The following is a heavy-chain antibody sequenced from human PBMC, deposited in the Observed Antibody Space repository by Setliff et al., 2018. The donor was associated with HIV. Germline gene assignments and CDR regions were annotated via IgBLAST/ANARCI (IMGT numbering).Heavy chain of an antibody. Sequence: SVKVSCKASGGTFSSYAFNWVRQAPGQGLEWMGGIIPISGITNYAQKFQGRVGFTADKSTSTAYMELSSLRSEDTAMYYCARDSVARRTLGYYYYMDVWGKGTTVTVSS. CDR1: GGTFSSYA. CDR2: IIPISGIT. J-gene: IGHJ6*03. D-gene: IGHD6-6*01. CDR3: ARDSVARRTLGYYYYMDV. V-gene: IGHV1-69*10.